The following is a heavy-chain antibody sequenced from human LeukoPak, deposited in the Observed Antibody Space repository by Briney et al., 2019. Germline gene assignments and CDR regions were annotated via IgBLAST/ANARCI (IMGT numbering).Heavy chain of an antibody. CDR3: AKRLAAAGSYYQYYYMDV. D-gene: IGHD6-13*01. CDR1: GFTFSNAW. CDR2: ISGSGGST. J-gene: IGHJ6*03. V-gene: IGHV3-23*01. Sequence: PGGSLRLSCAASGFTFSNAWMSWVRQAPGKGLEWVSAISGSGGSTYYADSVKGRFTISRDNSKNTLYLQMSSLRAEDTAVYYCAKRLAAAGSYYQYYYMDVWGKGTTVTISS.